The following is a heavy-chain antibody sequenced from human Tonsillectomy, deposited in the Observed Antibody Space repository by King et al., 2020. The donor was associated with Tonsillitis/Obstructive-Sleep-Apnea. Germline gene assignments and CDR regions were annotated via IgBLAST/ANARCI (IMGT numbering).Heavy chain of an antibody. Sequence: QLVQSGGGLVKPGGSLRLSCAASVFTFSNAWMSWVRQAPGKGLEWVGRIKSKTDGGTTDYAAPVKGRFTISRDDSKNTLYLQMNSLKTEDTAVYYCTTVVPAAPFYFDYWGQGTLVTVSS. D-gene: IGHD2-2*01. CDR2: IKSKTDGGTT. V-gene: IGHV3-15*01. CDR3: TTVVPAAPFYFDY. J-gene: IGHJ4*02. CDR1: VFTFSNAW.